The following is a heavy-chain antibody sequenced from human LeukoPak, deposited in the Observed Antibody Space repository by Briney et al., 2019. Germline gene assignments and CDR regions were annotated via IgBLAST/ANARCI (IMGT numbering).Heavy chain of an antibody. CDR1: GFTFSSYS. CDR3: ARVLASVARYFDY. CDR2: ISSSSSTI. V-gene: IGHV3-48*01. J-gene: IGHJ4*02. Sequence: PGGSRRLSCAASGFTFSSYSMNWVRRAQGKGLEWVSYISSSSSTIYYADSVKGRFTISRDNAKNSLYLQMNSLPAEDTAVYYCARVLASVARYFDYWGQGTLVTVSS.